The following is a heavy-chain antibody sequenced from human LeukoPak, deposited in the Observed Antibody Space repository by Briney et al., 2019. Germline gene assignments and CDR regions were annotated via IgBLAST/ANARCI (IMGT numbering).Heavy chain of an antibody. CDR3: AIMHGYYDGSGYWVQ. Sequence: GGSLRLSCAASGFTFGSYGMSWVRQAPGKGLEWVSFITPNADRTSYADSVEGRFTISRGNPRNTLYMQMNSLRDEDTAIYYCAIMHGYYDGSGYWVQWGQGTLVTVSS. CDR2: ITPNADRT. CDR1: GFTFGSYG. V-gene: IGHV3-23*01. J-gene: IGHJ1*01. D-gene: IGHD3-22*01.